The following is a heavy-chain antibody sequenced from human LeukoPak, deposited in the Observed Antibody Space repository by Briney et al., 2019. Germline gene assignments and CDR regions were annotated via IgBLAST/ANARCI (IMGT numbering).Heavy chain of an antibody. CDR2: INHSGST. D-gene: IGHD3-10*01. Sequence: SETLSLTCAVYGGSFSGYYWSWIRQPPGKGLEWIGEINHSGSTNYNPSLKSRVTISVDTSKNQFSLKLSSVTAADTAVNYCARHNGYYYGSDIDYWGQGTLVTVSS. V-gene: IGHV4-34*01. J-gene: IGHJ4*02. CDR3: ARHNGYYYGSDIDY. CDR1: GGSFSGYY.